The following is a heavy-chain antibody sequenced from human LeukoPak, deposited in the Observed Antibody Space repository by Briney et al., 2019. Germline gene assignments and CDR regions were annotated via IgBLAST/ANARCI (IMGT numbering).Heavy chain of an antibody. CDR3: ARDLAYSNYPDAFDI. Sequence: GGSLRLSCAASGFTFSSYWMSWVRQAPGKGLEWVATIKQDGSEKYYVDSVKGRFTISRDNAKNSLYLQMNSLRAEDTAVYYCARDLAYSNYPDAFDIWGQGTMVTVSS. CDR2: IKQDGSEK. J-gene: IGHJ3*02. V-gene: IGHV3-7*01. D-gene: IGHD4-11*01. CDR1: GFTFSSYW.